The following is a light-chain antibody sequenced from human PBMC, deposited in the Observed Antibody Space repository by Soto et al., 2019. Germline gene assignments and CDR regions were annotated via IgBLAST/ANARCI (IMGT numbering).Light chain of an antibody. CDR3: QSSDISLGGYV. CDR2: GNS. J-gene: IGLJ1*01. Sequence: QSVLTQPPSVSGAPGKRVTIYCTGSSSTIGAGYDVHWYQQLPGTAPKLLSYGNSNRPSGVPDRFSGSKSGTSVSLAITGLHAEDEADYYGQSSDISLGGYVCGTGTKLPVL. V-gene: IGLV1-40*01. CDR1: SSTIGAGYD.